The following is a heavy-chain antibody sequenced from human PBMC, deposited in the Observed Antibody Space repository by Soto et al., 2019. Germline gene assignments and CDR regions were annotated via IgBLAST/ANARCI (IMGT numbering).Heavy chain of an antibody. J-gene: IGHJ2*01. CDR3: ARGVGAVAGVYFDL. V-gene: IGHV4-34*01. D-gene: IGHD6-19*01. Sequence: QVQLQQWGAGLLKPSETLSLTCAVYGGSFSGYYWSWIRQPPGKGLEWIGEINHSGSTNYNPSLKSRVTISVDTSKNQFSLKLSSVPAADTAVYYCARGVGAVAGVYFDLWGRGTLVTVSS. CDR1: GGSFSGYY. CDR2: INHSGST.